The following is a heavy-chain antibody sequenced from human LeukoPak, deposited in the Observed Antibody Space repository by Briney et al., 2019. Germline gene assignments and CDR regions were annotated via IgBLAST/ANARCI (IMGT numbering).Heavy chain of an antibody. D-gene: IGHD4-17*01. Sequence: PGGSLRLSCAASGFALSSYAMSWVRQAPGKGLEWVSATSSSDAGTYHAESVRGRFTISRDNSKNTLYLQMNSLRAEDTAVYYCARRAGESSHPYDYWGQGTLVTVSS. V-gene: IGHV3-23*01. CDR3: ARRAGESSHPYDY. CDR2: TSSSDAGT. CDR1: GFALSSYA. J-gene: IGHJ4*02.